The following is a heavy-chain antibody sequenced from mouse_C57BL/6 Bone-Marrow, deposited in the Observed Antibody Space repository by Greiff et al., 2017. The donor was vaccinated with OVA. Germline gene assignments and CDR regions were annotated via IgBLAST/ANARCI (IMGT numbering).Heavy chain of an antibody. V-gene: IGHV5-17*01. CDR2: ISSGSSTI. Sequence: EVQLVESGGGLVKPGGSLKLSCAASGFTFSDYGMHWVRQAPEKGLEWVAYISSGSSTIYYADTVKGRFTISRDNAKNTLFLQMTSLRSEDTAMYYCARSLTVTFDYWGQGTTLTVSS. D-gene: IGHD2-3*01. J-gene: IGHJ2*01. CDR3: ARSLTVTFDY. CDR1: GFTFSDYG.